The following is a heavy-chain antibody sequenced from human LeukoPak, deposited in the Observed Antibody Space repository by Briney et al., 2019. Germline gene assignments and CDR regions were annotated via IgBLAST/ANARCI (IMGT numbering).Heavy chain of an antibody. J-gene: IGHJ5*02. Sequence: GASVKVSCKASGGTFSSYAISWVRQAPGQGLEWMGRIIPILGIANYAQKFQGRVTITADKSTSTAYMELSSLRSEDTAVYYCARDSVKGAYWLDPWGQGTLVTVSS. CDR2: IIPILGIA. CDR3: ARDSVKGAYWLDP. V-gene: IGHV1-69*04. D-gene: IGHD1-26*01. CDR1: GGTFSSYA.